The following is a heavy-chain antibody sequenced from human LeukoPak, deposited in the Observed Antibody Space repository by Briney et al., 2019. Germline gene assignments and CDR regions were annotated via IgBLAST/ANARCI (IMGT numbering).Heavy chain of an antibody. Sequence: GESLKISCKWSGYSFTSYWIGWVRQMPGKGLEWMGIIYPGDSDTRYSPSFQGQVTISADKSISTAYLQWSSLKASDTAMYYCARLRITMVRGVIRHINWFDPWGQGTLVTVSS. D-gene: IGHD3-10*01. CDR2: IYPGDSDT. CDR3: ARLRITMVRGVIRHINWFDP. V-gene: IGHV5-51*01. CDR1: GYSFTSYW. J-gene: IGHJ5*02.